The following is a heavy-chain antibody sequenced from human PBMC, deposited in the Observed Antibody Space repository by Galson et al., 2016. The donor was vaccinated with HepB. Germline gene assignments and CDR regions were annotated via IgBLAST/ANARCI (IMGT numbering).Heavy chain of an antibody. V-gene: IGHV3-15*01. D-gene: IGHD3-10*01. Sequence: SLRLSCAASGFTFSNAWMSWVRQAPGKGLEWVGRIKSKTDGGTTDYAAPVKGRFTISRDDSENTLYLQMNSLKTEDTAVYYCTPYYYGSGIYLGYYYYGMDVWGQGTTVTVSS. J-gene: IGHJ6*02. CDR2: IKSKTDGGTT. CDR3: TPYYYGSGIYLGYYYYGMDV. CDR1: GFTFSNAW.